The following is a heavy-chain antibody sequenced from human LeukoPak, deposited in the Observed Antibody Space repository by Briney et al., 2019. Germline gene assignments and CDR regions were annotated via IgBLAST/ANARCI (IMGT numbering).Heavy chain of an antibody. CDR3: ARGGYSSPRGWFDP. D-gene: IGHD6-13*01. CDR2: INPSGGST. Sequence: ASVKVSCKASGYTFTNYYIHGVRQAPGQGVEWMGIINPSGGSTTYAQKFQGRVTMTRDKSTSTVYMELSSLRSEDTAAYYCARGGYSSPRGWFDPWGQGTLVTVPS. J-gene: IGHJ5*02. V-gene: IGHV1-46*01. CDR1: GYTFTNYY.